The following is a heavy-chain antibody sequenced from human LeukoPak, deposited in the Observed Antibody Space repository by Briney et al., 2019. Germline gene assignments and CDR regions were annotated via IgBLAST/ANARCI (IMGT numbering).Heavy chain of an antibody. D-gene: IGHD6-19*01. J-gene: IGHJ4*02. Sequence: SVKVSCKASGFTFTSSAMRWVRQARGQRLEWIGWIVVGSGNTNYAQKFQERVTITRDTSASTVYMDLSDLRSEDTAVYYCARGGKQWRGGNYFDSWGQGTLVAVSS. CDR1: GFTFTSSA. V-gene: IGHV1-58*02. CDR2: IVVGSGNT. CDR3: ARGGKQWRGGNYFDS.